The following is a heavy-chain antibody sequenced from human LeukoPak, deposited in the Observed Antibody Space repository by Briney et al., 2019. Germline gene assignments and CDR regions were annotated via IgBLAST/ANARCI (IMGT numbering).Heavy chain of an antibody. CDR1: GGSISSYY. Sequence: PSETLSLTCTVSGGSISSYYWSWIRQPPGKGLEWIGYIYYSGSTNYNPSLKSRVTISVDTSKNQFSLKLSSMTAADTAVYYCARRPDWFDPWGQGTLVTVSS. V-gene: IGHV4-59*08. CDR3: ARRPDWFDP. J-gene: IGHJ5*02. CDR2: IYYSGST.